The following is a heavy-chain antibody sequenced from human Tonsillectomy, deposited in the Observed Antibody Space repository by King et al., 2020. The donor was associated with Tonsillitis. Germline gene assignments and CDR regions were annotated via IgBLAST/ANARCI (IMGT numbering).Heavy chain of an antibody. Sequence: VQLVESGAEVKKPGESLRISCKGSAYSFTSYWISWVRQMPGKGLEWMGRIDPSDSYTNYSPSFQGHVTLSAEKSISIAYLQWSSLKASDTAMYYCARMDYDSRDYWPFDLLGRGTLVTVSS. D-gene: IGHD3-22*01. CDR3: ARMDYDSRDYWPFDL. CDR2: IDPSDSYT. V-gene: IGHV5-10-1*03. J-gene: IGHJ2*01. CDR1: AYSFTSYW.